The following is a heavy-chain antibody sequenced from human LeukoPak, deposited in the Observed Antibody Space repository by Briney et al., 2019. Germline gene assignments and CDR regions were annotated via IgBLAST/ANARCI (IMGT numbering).Heavy chain of an antibody. CDR3: ARSQGGPWSAFDI. D-gene: IGHD1-1*01. V-gene: IGHV4-61*05. CDR2: IDYSGST. CDR1: GGSISSSSYY. Sequence: PSETLSLTCTVSGGSISSSSYYCGWIRQPPGKGLEWIGYIDYSGSTNYNPSLKSRVTISVDTSKNQFSLKLSSVTSADTAVYYCARSQGGPWSAFDIWGQGTMVTVSS. J-gene: IGHJ3*02.